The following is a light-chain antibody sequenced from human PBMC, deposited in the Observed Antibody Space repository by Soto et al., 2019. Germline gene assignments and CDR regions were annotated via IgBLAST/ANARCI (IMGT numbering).Light chain of an antibody. J-gene: IGKJ1*01. V-gene: IGKV1-39*01. CDR3: QQTYNTPWT. CDR2: AAS. CDR1: QSISTY. Sequence: DIQMTQSPSSLSASVGDRVTITCRASQSISTYLNWYQQKAGLAPKLLIYAASSLQSGVPSRFSGSGSGTDFTLTISSLHPEDFATYYCQQTYNTPWTFGQGTKVDIK.